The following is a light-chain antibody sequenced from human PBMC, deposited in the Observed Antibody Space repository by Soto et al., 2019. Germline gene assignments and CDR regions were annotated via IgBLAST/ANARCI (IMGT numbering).Light chain of an antibody. CDR2: GAS. Sequence: EIVMTQSPATLSVSPGERATLSCRASQSVSSNLAWYQQKPGQAPRLLIYGASTRATGIPARFSGSGSGTXXXXXXXXLXXEXFXXSXCQQXNHXLRTSGQGTKV. J-gene: IGKJ1*01. CDR1: QSVSSN. V-gene: IGKV3-15*01. CDR3: QQXNHXLRT.